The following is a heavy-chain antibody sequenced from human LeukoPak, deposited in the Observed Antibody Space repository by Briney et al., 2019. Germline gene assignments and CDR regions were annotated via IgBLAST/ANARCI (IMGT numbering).Heavy chain of an antibody. D-gene: IGHD5-18*01. V-gene: IGHV4-59*01. Sequence: PSETLSLTCTVSDGSISSYYWSWIRQPPGKGLEWIGSIYYSGSTNYNPSLKSRVTISVDTSKNQFSLKLSSVTAADTALYYCARENGYRYDYWGQGTLVTVSS. CDR3: ARENGYRYDY. CDR2: IYYSGST. CDR1: DGSISSYY. J-gene: IGHJ4*02.